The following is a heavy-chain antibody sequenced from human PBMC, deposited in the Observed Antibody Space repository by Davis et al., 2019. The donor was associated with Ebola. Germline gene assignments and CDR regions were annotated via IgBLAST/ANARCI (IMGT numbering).Heavy chain of an antibody. D-gene: IGHD3-22*01. CDR1: GGSISSSSYY. V-gene: IGHV4-61*05. J-gene: IGHJ4*02. Sequence: MPGGSLRLSCTVSGGSISSSSYYWSWIRQPPGKGLEWIGYIYYSGSTNYNPSLKSRVTISVDTSKNQFSLKLSSVTAADTAVYYCARGSPYYYDRRGRFDYWGQGTLVTVSS. CDR2: IYYSGST. CDR3: ARGSPYYYDRRGRFDY.